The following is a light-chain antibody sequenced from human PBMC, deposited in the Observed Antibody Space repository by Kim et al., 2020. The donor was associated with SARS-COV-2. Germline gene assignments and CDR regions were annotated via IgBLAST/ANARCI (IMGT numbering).Light chain of an antibody. CDR1: SSDVGAYDH. V-gene: IGLV2-14*04. Sequence: GQSIPISCTGTSSDVGAYDHVSWYQQHPDKVPKLMIYDVNKRPSGVSSRFSGSKSGNTASLTISGLQTEDEADYYCSSFATSTTWVFGGGTQLTVL. CDR3: SSFATSTTWV. CDR2: DVN. J-gene: IGLJ3*02.